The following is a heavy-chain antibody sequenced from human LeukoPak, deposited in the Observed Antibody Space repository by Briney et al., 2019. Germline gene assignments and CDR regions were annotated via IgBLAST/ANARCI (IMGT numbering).Heavy chain of an antibody. J-gene: IGHJ3*02. CDR3: ARSGREWLSLFDI. CDR2: IIPIFGTA. Sequence: ASVKLSCKSSGGTFSIYAISWVRQAPGQGLEWMGGIIPIFGTANYAQKFQGRVTITTDESTSTAYMELSSLRSEDTAVYYCARSGREWLSLFDIWGQGTMVTVSS. D-gene: IGHD3-3*01. V-gene: IGHV1-69*05. CDR1: GGTFSIYA.